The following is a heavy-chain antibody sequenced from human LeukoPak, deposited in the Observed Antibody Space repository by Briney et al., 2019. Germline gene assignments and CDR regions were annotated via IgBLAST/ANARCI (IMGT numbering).Heavy chain of an antibody. J-gene: IGHJ4*03. V-gene: IGHV3-15*01. Sequence: GGSLRLSCAASGFTFSNAWMNWMGWVRQAPGKGLEWVGLTKIKTDDGTPDYAALVKGRFTNSRDDSKNTVYLEMNSLETEDTAVYYCISGGGTADYWGQGTTVTVSS. CDR2: TKIKTDDGTP. CDR3: ISGGGTADY. D-gene: IGHD1-1*01. CDR1: GFTFSNAW.